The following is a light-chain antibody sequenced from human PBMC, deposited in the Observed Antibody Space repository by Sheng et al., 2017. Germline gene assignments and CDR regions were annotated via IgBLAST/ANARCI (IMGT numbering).Light chain of an antibody. CDR1: SLGNFY. J-gene: IGLJ2*01. CDR3: SSRDSGGTHVL. V-gene: IGLV3-19*01. Sequence: SSELTQDPAVSVALGQTVRITCQGDSLGNFYASWYQQKPGQAPAVVIFGREKRPSGIPDRFSGSSSGNTASLTITGAQAEDEADYYCSSRDSGGTHVLFGGGTRLTVL. CDR2: GRE.